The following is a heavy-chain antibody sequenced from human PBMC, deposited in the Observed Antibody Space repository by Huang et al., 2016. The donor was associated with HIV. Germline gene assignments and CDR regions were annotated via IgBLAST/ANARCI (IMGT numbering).Heavy chain of an antibody. CDR2: IKADGLET. CDR1: GFTFGHYW. V-gene: IGHV3-7*04. Sequence: MVESGGGLVQPGGSLSLSCSAFGFTFGHYWMTWVRQAQGKGLQWLTNIKADGLETYYAAAVMGRFTTSRDNARNSVYLQMDNLRVDDTAVYYCGRASAYREDGADFWGQGTLVTVSS. J-gene: IGHJ4*02. CDR3: GRASAYREDGADF.